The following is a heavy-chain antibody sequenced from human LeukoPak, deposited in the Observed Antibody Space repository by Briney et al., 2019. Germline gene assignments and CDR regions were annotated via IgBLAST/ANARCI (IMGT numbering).Heavy chain of an antibody. D-gene: IGHD3-10*01. CDR3: ARDLVYYSSGGTVDP. CDR1: GFTFNSHT. V-gene: IGHV3-48*02. J-gene: IGHJ5*02. Sequence: GGSLRLSCAASGFTFNSHTIHWVRQAPGKGLEWVSYISSSSSTIYYADSVKGRFTISRDNDKNSLYLQMNSLRDEDTAVYYCARDLVYYSSGGTVDPWGQGTLVTVSS. CDR2: ISSSSSTI.